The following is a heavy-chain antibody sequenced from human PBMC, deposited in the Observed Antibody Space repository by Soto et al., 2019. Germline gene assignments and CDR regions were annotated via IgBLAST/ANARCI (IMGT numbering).Heavy chain of an antibody. Sequence: GGSLRLSCAASGFTLSDYYMSWIRQVPGKGLEWVSYISSSGRTIYYADSVKGRFTISRDSAKNSLYLQMDSLRAEDTAGYYCERAPGREQWLAYYYYCYGMDVWGQGTTVTVS. D-gene: IGHD6-19*01. CDR1: GFTLSDYY. J-gene: IGHJ6*02. CDR3: ERAPGREQWLAYYYYCYGMDV. V-gene: IGHV3-11*01. CDR2: ISSSGRTI.